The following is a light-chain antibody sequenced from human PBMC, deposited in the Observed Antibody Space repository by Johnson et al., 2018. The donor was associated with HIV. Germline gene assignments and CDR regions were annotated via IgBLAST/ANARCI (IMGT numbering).Light chain of an antibody. Sequence: QSVLTQPPSVSAAPGQKVTISCSGSSSNIGNNYVSWYQHLPGTAPKLLIYENNKRRSGIPDRFSGSKSGTSTTLGITGLQTGDEADYYCGTWDSSLNSYVFGTGTKVSVL. CDR2: ENN. J-gene: IGLJ1*01. CDR3: GTWDSSLNSYV. V-gene: IGLV1-51*02. CDR1: SSNIGNNY.